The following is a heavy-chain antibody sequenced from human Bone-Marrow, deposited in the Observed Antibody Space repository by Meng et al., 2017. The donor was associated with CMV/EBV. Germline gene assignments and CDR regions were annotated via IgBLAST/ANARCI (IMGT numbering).Heavy chain of an antibody. J-gene: IGHJ4*02. CDR2: IWYDGSEE. Sequence: CTASGVTFSKVGMHWVRQAPGKGLEWVAVIWYDGSEEYYADNVKGRFTISRDNYRHMLYLQMNNLRAEDTAVYYCAKAPYSGGFDSWGQGTLVTVSS. CDR3: AKAPYSGGFDS. CDR1: GVTFSKVG. D-gene: IGHD3-10*01. V-gene: IGHV3-33*03.